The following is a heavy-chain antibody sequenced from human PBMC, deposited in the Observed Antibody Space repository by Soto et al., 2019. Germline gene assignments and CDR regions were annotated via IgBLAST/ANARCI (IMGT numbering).Heavy chain of an antibody. CDR3: AKRRGAGVHFDY. CDR2: VSIGGST. Sequence: DVQLLESGGGLVQPEGSLRLSCAASGFTFSSYAMGWVRQGPGKGLEWVAVVSIGGSTHYADSVRGRFTISRDNSKSTLSLQMNSLTAEDTALYFCAKRRGAGVHFDYWGQGALVTVSS. CDR1: GFTFSSYA. V-gene: IGHV3-23*01. J-gene: IGHJ4*02. D-gene: IGHD2-15*01.